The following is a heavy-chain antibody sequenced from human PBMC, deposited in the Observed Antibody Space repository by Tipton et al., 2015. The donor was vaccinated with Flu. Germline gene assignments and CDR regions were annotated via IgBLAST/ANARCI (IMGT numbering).Heavy chain of an antibody. CDR3: AGTMLVTPDAFDV. V-gene: IGHV4-34*01. CDR2: VNHSGGT. Sequence: TLSLTCTISGGSFSAYYWSWIRQSPGKGLEWIGEVNHSGGTNYNPSLKGRVTISLDTSKNHFSLELSSVTAADTAVYYCAGTMLVTPDAFDVWDQG. J-gene: IGHJ3*01. D-gene: IGHD4-23*01. CDR1: GGSFSAYY.